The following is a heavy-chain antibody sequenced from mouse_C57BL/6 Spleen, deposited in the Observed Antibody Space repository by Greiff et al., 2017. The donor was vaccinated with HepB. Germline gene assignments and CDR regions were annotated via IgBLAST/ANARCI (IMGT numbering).Heavy chain of an antibody. Sequence: VQLQQSGAELVRPGTSVKMSCKASGYTFTNYWIGWAKQRPGHGLEWIGDIYPGGGYTNYNEKFKGKATLTADKSSSTAYMQFSSLTSEDSAIYYCARGGPDYYGRGYAMDYWGQGTSVTVSS. V-gene: IGHV1-63*01. CDR2: IYPGGGYT. CDR3: ARGGPDYYGRGYAMDY. CDR1: GYTFTNYW. J-gene: IGHJ4*01. D-gene: IGHD1-1*01.